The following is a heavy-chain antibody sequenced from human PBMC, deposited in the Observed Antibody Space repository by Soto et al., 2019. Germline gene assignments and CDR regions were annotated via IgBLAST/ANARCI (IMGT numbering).Heavy chain of an antibody. CDR2: INTGNGNT. J-gene: IGHJ4*02. CDR1: GINSTTYA. V-gene: IGHV1-3*04. D-gene: IGHD5-12*01. CDR3: AREISCYDT. Sequence: QVQLVQSGAEVKKPGASVKVSCKASGINSTTYAIHWLRQAPGQGLEWMGWINTGNGNTRYSQRFLGRVSHTTDTSSITSSMDVSSPVSEYTAFYYCAREISCYDTWCQGTRITVSS.